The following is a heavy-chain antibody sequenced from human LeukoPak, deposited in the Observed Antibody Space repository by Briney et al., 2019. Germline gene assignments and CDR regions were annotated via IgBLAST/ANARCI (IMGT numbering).Heavy chain of an antibody. V-gene: IGHV3-53*01. D-gene: IGHD6-6*01. CDR3: AREREYSSSLLGAFDI. J-gene: IGHJ3*02. Sequence: GSLRLSCAASGFTVSSNYMSWVRQAPGKGLEWVSVIYSGGSTYYADSVKGRFTISRDNSKNTLYLQMNSLRAEDTAVYYCAREREYSSSLLGAFDIWGQGTMVTVSS. CDR2: IYSGGST. CDR1: GFTVSSNY.